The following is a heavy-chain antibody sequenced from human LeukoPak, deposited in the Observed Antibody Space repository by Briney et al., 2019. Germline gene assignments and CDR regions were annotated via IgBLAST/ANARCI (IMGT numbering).Heavy chain of an antibody. CDR1: GYTLSELS. V-gene: IGHV1-24*01. CDR2: IDPGDGET. D-gene: IGHD3-10*01. J-gene: IGHJ4*02. Sequence: ASVKVSCKVSGYTLSELSMHWVRQAPGKGLEWMGGIDPGDGETIYAHKFKGRVTMTEDTSTDTAYMELSSLRSEDTAIYYCTADIKGVLWVGQLSGLPYWGQGTLVTVSS. CDR3: TADIKGVLWVGQLSGLPY.